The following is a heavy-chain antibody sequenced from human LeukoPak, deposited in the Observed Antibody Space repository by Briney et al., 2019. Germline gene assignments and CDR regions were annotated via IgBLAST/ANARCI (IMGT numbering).Heavy chain of an antibody. CDR1: GDSISSSSYY. V-gene: IGHV4-39*01. CDR3: ARHYYDSTGYYYIDY. D-gene: IGHD3-22*01. Sequence: SETLSLTCTVSGDSISSSSYYWGWIRQPPGKGLEWIGSMYYSGSTYSNPSLKSRVTISVDTSKNQFSLKLSSVTAADTAVYYCARHYYDSTGYYYIDYWGQGTLVTVSS. CDR2: MYYSGST. J-gene: IGHJ4*02.